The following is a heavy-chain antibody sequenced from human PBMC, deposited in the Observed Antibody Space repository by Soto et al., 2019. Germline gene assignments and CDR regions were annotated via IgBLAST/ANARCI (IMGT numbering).Heavy chain of an antibody. CDR3: ARDHRVADYGDTNFDN. D-gene: IGHD4-17*01. CDR1: GGSFSGYY. J-gene: IGHJ4*02. CDR2: INHSGNT. V-gene: IGHV4-34*01. Sequence: QAQLQQWGAGLLKTSETLSLTCAVYGGSFSGYYWSWIRQPPGKGLEWIGEINHSGNTNYNPSLKSRVTISGDTSKKQFSLKLISVTAADTAVYYCARDHRVADYGDTNFDNWGQGTLVTVSS.